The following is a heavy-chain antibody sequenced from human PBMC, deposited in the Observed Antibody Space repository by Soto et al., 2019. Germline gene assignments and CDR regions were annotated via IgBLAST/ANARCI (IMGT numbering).Heavy chain of an antibody. D-gene: IGHD6-13*01. V-gene: IGHV1-2*02. CDR3: AKDRFVVKLVLWFDP. J-gene: IGHJ5*02. CDR1: GYTFTGYY. CDR2: INPNSGGT. Sequence: QVQLVQSGAEVKKPGASVKVSCKASGYTFTGYYMHWVRQAPGQGLEWMGWINPNSGGTNYAQKFQGRVTITRDTSISTAYMELSRLRSDDTAVYYCAKDRFVVKLVLWFDPWGQGTLVTVSS.